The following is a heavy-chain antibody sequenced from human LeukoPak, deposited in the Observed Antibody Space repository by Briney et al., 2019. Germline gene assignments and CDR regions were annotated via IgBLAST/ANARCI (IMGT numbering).Heavy chain of an antibody. CDR2: INHSGST. V-gene: IGHV4-34*01. Sequence: SETLSLTCAVYGGSFSGYYWSWIRQPPGKGLEWIGEINHSGSTNYNPSLKSRVTISVDTSKNQFSLKLSSVTAADTAVYYCARGEHSSGWDLRYYFDYWGQGTLVNVSS. CDR1: GGSFSGYY. D-gene: IGHD6-19*01. CDR3: ARGEHSSGWDLRYYFDY. J-gene: IGHJ4*02.